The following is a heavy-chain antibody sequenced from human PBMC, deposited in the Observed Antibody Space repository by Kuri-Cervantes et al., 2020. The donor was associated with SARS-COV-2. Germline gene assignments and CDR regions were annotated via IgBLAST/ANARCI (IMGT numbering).Heavy chain of an antibody. J-gene: IGHJ6*04. CDR3: ARPGGFLDV. D-gene: IGHD4-23*01. CDR1: GGSIGSHY. V-gene: IGHV4-59*11. Sequence: ESLKISCTVSGGSIGSHYWSWIRQPPGKGLEWIGYIYYSGSTNYNPSLKSRVTISVDTSKNQFSLKLSSVTAADTAVYYCARPGGFLDVWGKGTTVTVSS. CDR2: IYYSGST.